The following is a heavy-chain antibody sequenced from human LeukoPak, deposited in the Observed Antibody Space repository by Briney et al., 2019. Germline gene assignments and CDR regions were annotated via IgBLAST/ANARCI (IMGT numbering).Heavy chain of an antibody. Sequence: SETLSLTRTVSGGSISSSSYYWGWIRQPPGKGLEWIGSIYYSGSTYYNPSLKNRLTISVDTSKNQFSLKLSSVTAADTAVYYCARTRYYYGSRSYGAPYYFDYCGQGTLVTVSS. D-gene: IGHD3-10*01. CDR1: GGSISSSSYY. V-gene: IGHV4-39*01. CDR3: ARTRYYYGSRSYGAPYYFDY. J-gene: IGHJ4*02. CDR2: IYYSGST.